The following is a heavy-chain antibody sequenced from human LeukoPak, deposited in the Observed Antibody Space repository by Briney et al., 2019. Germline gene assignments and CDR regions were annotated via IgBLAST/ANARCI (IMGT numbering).Heavy chain of an antibody. CDR1: GGSFSGYY. J-gene: IGHJ4*02. D-gene: IGHD3-22*01. CDR3: ARARPYYYDSSGYSRIEIFDY. CDR2: INHSGST. V-gene: IGHV4-34*01. Sequence: SETLSLTCAVYGGSFSGYYWSWIRQPPGKGLEWIGEINHSGSTNYNPSLKSRVTISVDTSKNQFSLKLSSVTAADTAVYYCARARPYYYDSSGYSRIEIFDYWGQGTLVTVSS.